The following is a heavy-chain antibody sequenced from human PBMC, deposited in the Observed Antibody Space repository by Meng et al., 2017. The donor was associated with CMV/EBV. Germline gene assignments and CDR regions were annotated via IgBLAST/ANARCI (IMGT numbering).Heavy chain of an antibody. CDR1: GGSVSSGSYY. CDR2: IYYSGST. J-gene: IGHJ4*02. D-gene: IGHD3-10*01. V-gene: IGHV4-61*01. CDR3: ARTYYYGSGSWD. Sequence: GSLRLSCTVSGGSVSSGSYYWSWIRQPPGKGLEWIGYIYYSGSTNYSPSLKSRVTISVDTSKNQFSLKLSSVTAADTAVYYCARTYYYGSGSWDWGQGTLVTVSS.